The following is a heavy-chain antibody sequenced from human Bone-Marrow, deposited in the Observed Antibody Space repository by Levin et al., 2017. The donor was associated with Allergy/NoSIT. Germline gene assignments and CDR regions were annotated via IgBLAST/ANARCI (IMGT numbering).Heavy chain of an antibody. J-gene: IGHJ6*02. Sequence: PGGSLRLSCAASGFTFSSYGMHWVRQAPGKGLEWVAVIWYDGSNKYYADSVKGRFTISRDNSKNTLYLQMNSLRAEDTAVYYCARDPGYYDFWAIRGYYYGMDVWGQGTTVTVSS. CDR1: GFTFSSYG. CDR3: ARDPGYYDFWAIRGYYYGMDV. D-gene: IGHD3-3*01. V-gene: IGHV3-33*01. CDR2: IWYDGSNK.